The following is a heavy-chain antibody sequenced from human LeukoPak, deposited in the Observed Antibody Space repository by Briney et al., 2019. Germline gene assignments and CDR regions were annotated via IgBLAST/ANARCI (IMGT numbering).Heavy chain of an antibody. CDR2: INPNRGGT. J-gene: IGHJ4*02. Sequence: GASVKVSCKASGYTFTGHYMHWVRQAPGQGLEWMGWINPNRGGTNYAQKFQGRVTMTRDTSISTAYMELSRLRSDDTAVYYCARPEYGDYVLDYWGQGTLVTVSS. CDR3: ARPEYGDYVLDY. V-gene: IGHV1-2*02. CDR1: GYTFTGHY. D-gene: IGHD4-17*01.